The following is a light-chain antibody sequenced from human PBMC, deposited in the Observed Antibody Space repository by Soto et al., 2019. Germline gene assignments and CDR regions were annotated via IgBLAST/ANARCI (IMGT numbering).Light chain of an antibody. Sequence: QSALTQPASVSGSPGQSITISCTGTSSDVGGYNYVSWYQQHPGKAPKLIIYEVSHRPSGFSNRFSGSKSGNTASLTISGLQAEDEADYYCSSYTTNSRLFGTGTKLTVL. J-gene: IGLJ1*01. V-gene: IGLV2-14*01. CDR2: EVS. CDR1: SSDVGGYNY. CDR3: SSYTTNSRL.